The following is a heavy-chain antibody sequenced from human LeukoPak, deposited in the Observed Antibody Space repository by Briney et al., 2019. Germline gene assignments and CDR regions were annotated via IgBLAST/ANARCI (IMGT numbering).Heavy chain of an antibody. V-gene: IGHV3-23*01. CDR2: VSGSGGST. D-gene: IGHD2-21*02. J-gene: IGHJ4*02. Sequence: PGGSLRLSCAASGFTFSSYAMSWVRQAPGKGLEWVSAVSGSGGSTYYADSVKGRFTISRDNSKNTLYLQMNSLRAEDTAVYYCARDIVVVTATLDYWGQGTLVTVSS. CDR3: ARDIVVVTATLDY. CDR1: GFTFSSYA.